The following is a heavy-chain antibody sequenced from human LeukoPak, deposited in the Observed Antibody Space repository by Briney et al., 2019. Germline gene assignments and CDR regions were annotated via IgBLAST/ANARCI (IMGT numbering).Heavy chain of an antibody. CDR2: IRTYNGNT. D-gene: IGHD3-22*01. CDR3: ARGINYDSSGYSYYYYYMDV. V-gene: IGHV1-18*01. Sequence: ASVKVSCKTSGYTFTSYGINWVRQAPGQGLEWMGWIRTYNGNTNYAQKLQGRVTMTTDTSTSTAYMELRSLRSDDTAVYYCARGINYDSSGYSYYYYYMDVWGKGTTVTVSS. CDR1: GYTFTSYG. J-gene: IGHJ6*03.